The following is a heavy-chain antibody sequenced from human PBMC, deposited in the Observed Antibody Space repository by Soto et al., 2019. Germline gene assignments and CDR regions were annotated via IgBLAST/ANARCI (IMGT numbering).Heavy chain of an antibody. CDR1: RSSINTYF. Sequence: SETLSLTCTLSRSSINTYFLTWIRQTTSRGLEWIAYNSSSGIPTSHPSHKNRLSKSVHPSPTQFSLRLDSVTAADTGTYFCARLFIVGAPGSYYTGLDVWGQGTTVS. V-gene: IGHV4-59*01. D-gene: IGHD1-26*01. CDR3: ARLFIVGAPGSYYTGLDV. J-gene: IGHJ6*02. CDR2: NSSSGIP.